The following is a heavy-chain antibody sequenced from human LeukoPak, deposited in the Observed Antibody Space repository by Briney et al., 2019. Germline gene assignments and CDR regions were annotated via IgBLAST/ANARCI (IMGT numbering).Heavy chain of an antibody. V-gene: IGHV4-4*02. CDR2: IYHSGST. Sequence: PSETLSLTCAVSGVSISNSNWWSWVRQPPGKGLEWLGEIYHSGSTNYNPSLKSRVTISVDKSKNQFSLKLSSVTAADTAVYYCAVGSGWSYNWFDPWGQGTLVTVSS. CDR3: AVGSGWSYNWFDP. J-gene: IGHJ5*02. D-gene: IGHD6-19*01. CDR1: GVSISNSNW.